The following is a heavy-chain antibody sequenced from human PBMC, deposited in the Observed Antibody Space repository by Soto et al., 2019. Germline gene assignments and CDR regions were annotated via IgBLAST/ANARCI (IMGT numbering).Heavy chain of an antibody. CDR3: ARAHHTWGDYGEHLDY. CDR2: IYYSGST. CDR1: GGSISSGGYY. J-gene: IGHJ4*02. V-gene: IGHV4-31*03. Sequence: SETLSLTCTVSGGSISSGGYYWSWIRQHPGKGLEWIGYIYYSGSTYYNPSLKSRVTISVDTSKNQFSLKLSSVTAADTAVYYCARAHHTWGDYGEHLDYWGQGTLVTVSS. D-gene: IGHD4-17*01.